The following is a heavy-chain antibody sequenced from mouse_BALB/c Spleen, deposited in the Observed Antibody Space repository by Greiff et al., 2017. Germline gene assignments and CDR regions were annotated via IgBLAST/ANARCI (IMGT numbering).Heavy chain of an antibody. CDR2: ISSGGGST. Sequence: DVQLVESGGGLVKPGGSLKLSCAASGFAFSSYDMSWVRQTPEKRLEWVAYISSGGGSTYYPDTVKGRFTISRDNAKNTLYLQMSSLKSEDTAMYYCARMGDSFAYWGQGTLVTVSA. CDR3: ARMGDSFAY. J-gene: IGHJ3*01. CDR1: GFAFSSYD. V-gene: IGHV5-12-1*01.